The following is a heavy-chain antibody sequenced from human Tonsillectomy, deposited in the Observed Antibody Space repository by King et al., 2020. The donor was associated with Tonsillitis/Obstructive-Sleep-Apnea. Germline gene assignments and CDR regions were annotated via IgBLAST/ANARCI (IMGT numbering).Heavy chain of an antibody. J-gene: IGHJ4*02. V-gene: IGHV4-34*01. CDR3: ARGPNYSSSWYNY. CDR1: GGSFSGYY. CDR2: INHSGRT. Sequence: HVQLQQWGAGLLKPSETLSLTCAVYGGSFSGYYWSWIRQPPGKGLEWIGEINHSGRTNYNPSLKSRVTISVDTSKNQFSLTRSSVTAADTAVYYCARGPNYSSSWYNYWGQGTLVTVSS. D-gene: IGHD6-13*01.